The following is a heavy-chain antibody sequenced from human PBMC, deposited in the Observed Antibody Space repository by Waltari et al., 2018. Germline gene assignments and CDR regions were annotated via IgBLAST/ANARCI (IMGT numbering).Heavy chain of an antibody. CDR3: ARRTVTTRNYYYYGMDV. Sequence: QVQLVQSGAEVKKPGSSVKVSCKASGGTFSSYAIRWARQAPGQGLEWMGGIIPIFGTANYAQKFQGRVTITADESTSTAYMELSSLRSEDTAVYYCARRTVTTRNYYYYGMDVWGQGTTVTVSS. J-gene: IGHJ6*02. CDR2: IIPIFGTA. D-gene: IGHD4-17*01. CDR1: GGTFSSYA. V-gene: IGHV1-69*12.